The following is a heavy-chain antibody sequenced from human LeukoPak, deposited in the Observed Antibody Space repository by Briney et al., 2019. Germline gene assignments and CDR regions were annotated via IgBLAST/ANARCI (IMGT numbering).Heavy chain of an antibody. CDR1: GYTFTSYG. Sequence: GASVKVSCKASGYTFTSYGISWVRQAPGQGLEWMGWISAYNGNTNYAQKLQGRVTMTTDTSTSTAYMELRSLRSDDTAVYYCARIRGPYSSSPTVGYWGQGTLVTVSS. J-gene: IGHJ4*02. CDR2: ISAYNGNT. V-gene: IGHV1-18*01. D-gene: IGHD6-13*01. CDR3: ARIRGPYSSSPTVGY.